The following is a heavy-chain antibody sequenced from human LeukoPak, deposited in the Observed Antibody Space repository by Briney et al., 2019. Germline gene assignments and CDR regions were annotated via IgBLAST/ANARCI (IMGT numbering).Heavy chain of an antibody. D-gene: IGHD2-21*02. V-gene: IGHV3-48*01. CDR2: ISSSSSTI. Sequence: GGSLRLSCAASGFTFSSYSMNWVRQAPGKGLEWVSYISSSSSTIYYADSVKGRFTISRDNAKNSLYLQMNSLRAEDTAVYYCARAAYCGGDCYTDYYMDVWGKGTTVTVSS. J-gene: IGHJ6*03. CDR3: ARAAYCGGDCYTDYYMDV. CDR1: GFTFSSYS.